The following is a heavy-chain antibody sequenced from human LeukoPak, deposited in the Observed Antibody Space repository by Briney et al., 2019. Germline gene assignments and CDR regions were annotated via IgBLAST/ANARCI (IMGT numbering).Heavy chain of an antibody. CDR3: AIFIRRSDELNI. CDR1: GYIFTSYG. D-gene: IGHD1-7*01. J-gene: IGHJ3*01. V-gene: IGHV1-18*01. Sequence: ASVKVSCKASGYIFTSYGFSWVRQAPGQGLEWMGWISGYNGNTNYAQKFQGRVTMTTDTSTGTAYMELRSLTSDDTAVYYCAIFIRRSDELNIWGQGTMVTVSS. CDR2: ISGYNGNT.